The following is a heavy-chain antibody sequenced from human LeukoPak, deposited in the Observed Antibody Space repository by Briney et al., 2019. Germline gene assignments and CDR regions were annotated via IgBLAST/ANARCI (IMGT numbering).Heavy chain of an antibody. J-gene: IGHJ5*02. CDR3: ARKKARRGNYYGSGSYYWFDP. CDR1: GGSISSGGYY. D-gene: IGHD3-10*01. V-gene: IGHV4-31*03. CDR2: IYYSGST. Sequence: PSETLSLTCTVSGGSISSGGYYWSWIRQHPGKGLEWIGYIYYSGSTYYNPSLKSRVTISVDTSKNQFSLKLSSVTAADTAVYYCARKKARRGNYYGSGSYYWFDPWGQGTLVTVSS.